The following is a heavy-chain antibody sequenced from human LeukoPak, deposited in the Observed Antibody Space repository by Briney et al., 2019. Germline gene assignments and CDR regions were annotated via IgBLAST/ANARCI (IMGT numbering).Heavy chain of an antibody. CDR3: ARGIAAAGTLYFRGPDVIYMDV. CDR1: GGSISSYY. CDR2: IYYSGST. J-gene: IGHJ6*03. Sequence: PSETLSLTCTVSGGSISSYYWSWIRQPPGKGLEWIGYIYYSGSTNYNPSPKSRVTISVDTSKNQFSLKLSSVTAADTAVYYCARGIAAAGTLYFRGPDVIYMDVWGKGTTVTVSS. D-gene: IGHD6-13*01. V-gene: IGHV4-59*01.